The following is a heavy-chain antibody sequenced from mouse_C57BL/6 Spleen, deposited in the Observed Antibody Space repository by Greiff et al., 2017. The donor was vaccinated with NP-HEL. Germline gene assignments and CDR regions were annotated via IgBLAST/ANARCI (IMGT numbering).Heavy chain of an antibody. V-gene: IGHV1-55*01. D-gene: IGHD2-4*01. CDR3: ARSDYDAYYYAMDY. CDR2: IYPGSGST. CDR1: GYTFTSYW. J-gene: IGHJ4*01. Sequence: QVQLQQPGAELVKPGASVKMSCKASGYTFTSYWITWVKQRPGQGLEWIGDIYPGSGSTNYNEKFKGKATLTVDTSSSTAYMQLSSLTSEDSAVYYCARSDYDAYYYAMDYWGQGTSVTVSS.